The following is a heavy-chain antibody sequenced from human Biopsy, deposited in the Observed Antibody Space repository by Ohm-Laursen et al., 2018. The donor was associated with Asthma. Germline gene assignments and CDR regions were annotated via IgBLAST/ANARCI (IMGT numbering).Heavy chain of an antibody. CDR1: GYSLIDLS. D-gene: IGHD4-17*01. CDR2: HDHEEGGT. CDR3: ASDFPKDYVRYNFQF. J-gene: IGHJ4*02. Sequence: ASVEVSCKLSGYSLIDLSMHWARQAPGQGLEWMGGHDHEEGGTVNARRFQGRVTMTEDTSTDTAYMELSSLSFDDTAVYYCASDFPKDYVRYNFQFWGQGTLVTVSS. V-gene: IGHV1-24*01.